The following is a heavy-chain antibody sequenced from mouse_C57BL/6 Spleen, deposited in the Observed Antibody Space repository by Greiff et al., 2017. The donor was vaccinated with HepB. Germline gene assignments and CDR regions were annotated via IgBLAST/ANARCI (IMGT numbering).Heavy chain of an antibody. CDR3: ARGGGY. CDR1: GYTFTSYW. Sequence: QVQLQQPGAELVKPGASVKLSCKASGYTFTSYWMQWVKQRPGQGLEWIGEIDPSDSYTNYNQQFKGKATLTVDTSSSTAYMQLSSLTSEDSAVYYCARGGGYWGQGTLVTVSA. J-gene: IGHJ3*01. V-gene: IGHV1-50*01. CDR2: IDPSDSYT.